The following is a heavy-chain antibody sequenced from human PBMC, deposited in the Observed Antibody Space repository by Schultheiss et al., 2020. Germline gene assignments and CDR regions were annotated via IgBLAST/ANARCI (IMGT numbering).Heavy chain of an antibody. D-gene: IGHD4-11*01. CDR2: ISAHTGNT. J-gene: IGHJ4*02. CDR1: GYNFAAYN. CDR3: ARGPGATVTGFDY. V-gene: IGHV1-18*01. Sequence: ASVKVSCKASGYNFAAYNIRWVRQVPGQGLEWMGWISAHTGNTNYAQHLQGRVTMTTDSSTSTAYMELRSLRSDDTAVYYCARGPGATVTGFDYWGEGTLVTVSS.